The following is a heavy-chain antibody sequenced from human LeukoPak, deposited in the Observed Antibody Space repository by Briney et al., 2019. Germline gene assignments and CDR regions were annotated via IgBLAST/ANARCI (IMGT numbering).Heavy chain of an antibody. J-gene: IGHJ6*03. CDR3: ARGDHYTAYSGSYYYYYYYMDV. Sequence: PSETLSLTCTVSGGSISSGSYYWSWIRQPVGKGLEWIGRIYTSGSTNYNPSLKSRVTISVDTSKNQFSLKLSSVTAADTAVYYCARGDHYTAYSGSYYYYYYYMDVWGKGTTVTISS. CDR1: GGSISSGSYY. V-gene: IGHV4-61*02. CDR2: IYTSGST. D-gene: IGHD1-26*01.